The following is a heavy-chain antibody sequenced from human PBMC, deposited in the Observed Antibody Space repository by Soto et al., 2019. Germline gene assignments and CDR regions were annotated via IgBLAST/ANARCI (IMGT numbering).Heavy chain of an antibody. CDR1: GSSITSPGMS. J-gene: IGHJ6*02. Sequence: SGPTLVNPTETLTLTCTFSGSSITSPGMSVSWIRQPPGRALEWLALIERDDDDKYYSTSLKTRLTISKDTRKNQVVPTMANMDPADTATYYCARSIRGPRKFNGMDVWGQGTTVTVSS. CDR3: ARSIRGPRKFNGMDV. CDR2: IERDDDDK. V-gene: IGHV2-70*13. D-gene: IGHD1-20*01.